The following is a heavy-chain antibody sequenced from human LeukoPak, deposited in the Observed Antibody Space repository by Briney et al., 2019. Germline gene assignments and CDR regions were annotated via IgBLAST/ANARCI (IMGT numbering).Heavy chain of an antibody. J-gene: IGHJ6*03. CDR1: GFTFSNFG. CDR3: ARGRGIAPNYYYYMDV. V-gene: IGHV3-30*03. Sequence: GGSLRLSCAASGFTFSNFGMHWVRQAPGKGLEWVAVISYDGKNEYYTDSVKGRFTISRDNAKNTLYLQMNSLRAEDTAVYYCARGRGIAPNYYYYMDVWGKGTTVTVSS. D-gene: IGHD6-13*01. CDR2: ISYDGKNE.